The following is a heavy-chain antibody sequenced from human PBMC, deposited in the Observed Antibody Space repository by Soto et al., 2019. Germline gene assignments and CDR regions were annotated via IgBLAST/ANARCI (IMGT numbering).Heavy chain of an antibody. CDR3: ARERKAAADNDAFDI. CDR1: GYTFTGYY. D-gene: IGHD6-13*01. J-gene: IGHJ3*02. CDR2: INPISGGT. V-gene: IGHV1-2*02. Sequence: ASVKVSCKPSGYTFTGYYMHWVRQAPGQGLEWMGWINPISGGTKYIQKFQGRVTMTRDTSISTAYMELSSLRSDDTAVYYCARERKAAADNDAFDIWGQGTMVTVS.